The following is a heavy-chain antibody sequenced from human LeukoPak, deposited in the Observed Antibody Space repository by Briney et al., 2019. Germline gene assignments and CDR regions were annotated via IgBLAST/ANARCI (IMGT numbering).Heavy chain of an antibody. J-gene: IGHJ4*02. CDR3: ARELGAVAGKGGFDY. Sequence: PSETLSLTCAVSGGSISSYYWSWIRQPPGKGLEWIGYIYYSGSTNYNPSLKSRVTISVDTSKNQFSLKLSSVTAADTAVYYCARELGAVAGKGGFDYWGQGTLVTVSS. CDR1: GGSISSYY. CDR2: IYYSGST. D-gene: IGHD6-19*01. V-gene: IGHV4-59*01.